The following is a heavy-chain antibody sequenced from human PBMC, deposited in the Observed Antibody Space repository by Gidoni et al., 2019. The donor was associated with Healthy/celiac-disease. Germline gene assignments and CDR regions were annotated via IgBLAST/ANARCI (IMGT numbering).Heavy chain of an antibody. J-gene: IGHJ4*02. CDR1: GFPFSSYS. CDR2: ISSSSSYI. V-gene: IGHV3-21*01. Sequence: EVQLVESGGGLVKPGGSLRLSCAASGFPFSSYSMNWVRQAPGKGLEWVSSISSSSSYIYYADSVKGRFTISRDNAKNSLYLQMNSLRAEDTAVYYCARERSVVVVAASLDYWGQGTLVTVSS. CDR3: ARERSVVVVAASLDY. D-gene: IGHD2-15*01.